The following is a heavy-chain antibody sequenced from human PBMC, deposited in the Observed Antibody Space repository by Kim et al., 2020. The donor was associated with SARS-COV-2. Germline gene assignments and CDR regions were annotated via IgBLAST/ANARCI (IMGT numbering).Heavy chain of an antibody. J-gene: IGHJ6*01. CDR2: INHSGST. CDR1: GGSFSGYY. CDR3: ARGTTVTTLFYYSYGMDV. D-gene: IGHD4-17*01. Sequence: SETLSLTCAVYGGSFSGYYWSWIRQPPGKGLEWIGEINHSGSTNYNPSLKSRVTISVDTSKNQFSLKLSSVTAADTAVYYCARGTTVTTLFYYSYGMDV. V-gene: IGHV4-34*01.